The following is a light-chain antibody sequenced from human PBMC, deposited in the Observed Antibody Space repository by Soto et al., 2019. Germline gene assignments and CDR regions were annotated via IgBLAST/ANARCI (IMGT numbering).Light chain of an antibody. J-gene: IGKJ5*01. Sequence: EIVLTQSPATLSLSPGERATLSCRASQNVSSYLAWYQQKPGQAPRLLIYGASSRATGIPVRFSGSGSGTEFTLTISSLQSEDFAVYYCQQYNNWPLTFGQGTRLEIK. CDR3: QQYNNWPLT. CDR2: GAS. V-gene: IGKV3-15*01. CDR1: QNVSSY.